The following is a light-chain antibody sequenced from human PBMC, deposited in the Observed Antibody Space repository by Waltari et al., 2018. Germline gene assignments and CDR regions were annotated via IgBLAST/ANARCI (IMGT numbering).Light chain of an antibody. J-gene: IGLJ2*01. V-gene: IGLV2-14*03. CDR2: DVS. CDR1: SSDVGGYNY. CDR3: SSYTSSSTLV. Sequence: QSALTQPASVSGSPGQSITISCTGTSSDVGGYNYVSWYQQHPGKAPKLMIYDVSNGPSGVSKRFSASNSGNTASLAISGLQAEDEADYYCSSYTSSSTLVFGGGTKLTVL.